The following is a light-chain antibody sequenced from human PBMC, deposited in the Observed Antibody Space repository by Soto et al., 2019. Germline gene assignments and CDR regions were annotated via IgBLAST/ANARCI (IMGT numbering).Light chain of an antibody. J-gene: IGKJ4*01. CDR1: QNVNNN. CDR2: GAS. Sequence: EIVMTQSPDTLSVSPGERATLSCRASQNVNNNLAWYLQRPGQSPRLLIYGASTRATDIPARFSGTGSGTEFTLTISSLQSEDLGVYHCQQYESWPLTFGGGTKV. V-gene: IGKV3D-15*01. CDR3: QQYESWPLT.